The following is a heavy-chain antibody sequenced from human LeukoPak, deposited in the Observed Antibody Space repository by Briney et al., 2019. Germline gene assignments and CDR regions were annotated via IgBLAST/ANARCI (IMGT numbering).Heavy chain of an antibody. V-gene: IGHV4-59*02. J-gene: IGHJ4*02. D-gene: IGHD7-27*01. CDR3: TRWAALGPWDY. CDR2: ISYSANT. Sequence: PSETLSLTCTVSGGSVSLYQWGWIRQPPRKGLEWIAYISYSANTAYNPSLRSRVTMSIDTSENQFSLRLSSVTAADTAVYYCTRWAALGPWDYWGQGTLVTVSS. CDR1: GGSVSLYQ.